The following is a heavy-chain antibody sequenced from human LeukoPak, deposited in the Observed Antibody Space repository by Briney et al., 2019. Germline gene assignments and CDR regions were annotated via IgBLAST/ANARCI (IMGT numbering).Heavy chain of an antibody. CDR2: INPNSGGT. CDR1: GYTFTGYY. J-gene: IGHJ4*02. CDR3: ARGADSSGISDFDY. Sequence: CKAXGYTFTGYYMHWVRQAPGQGLEWMGRINPNSGGTNYAQKFQGGVTMTRDTSISTAYMELSRLRSDDTAVYYCARGADSSGISDFDYWGQGTLVTVSS. D-gene: IGHD6-19*01. V-gene: IGHV1-2*06.